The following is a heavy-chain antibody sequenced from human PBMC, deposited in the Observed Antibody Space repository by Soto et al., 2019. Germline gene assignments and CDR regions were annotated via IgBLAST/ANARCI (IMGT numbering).Heavy chain of an antibody. J-gene: IGHJ4*02. CDR1: GGSISSGNYY. D-gene: IGHD4-17*01. CDR2: ISYSGTT. CDR3: ATMGTPVTGLYYFDY. Sequence: QVQLQESGPGLVKPSQTLSLTCTVSGGSISSGNYYWSWIRQPPGKVLEWIGFISYSGTTHSSASLRSRVSISVDTSKNQFSLDLRSVTAADTAVYYCATMGTPVTGLYYFDYWGQGALVTLSS. V-gene: IGHV4-30-4*01.